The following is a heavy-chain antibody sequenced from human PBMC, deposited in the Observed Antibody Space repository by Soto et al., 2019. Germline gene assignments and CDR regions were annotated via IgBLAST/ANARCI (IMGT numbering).Heavy chain of an antibody. CDR3: ASDSSRFCSGGSCYSGGFDY. V-gene: IGHV3-30*03. D-gene: IGHD2-15*01. J-gene: IGHJ4*02. CDR1: GFSFSNYG. CDR2: ISYDGSNK. Sequence: GGSLRLSCAASGFSFSNYGMHWVRQAPGKGLEWVAVISYDGSNKYYADSVKGRFTISRDNSKNTLYVQMNSLRGEDTAVYHCASDSSRFCSGGSCYSGGFDYWGQGTLVTVSS.